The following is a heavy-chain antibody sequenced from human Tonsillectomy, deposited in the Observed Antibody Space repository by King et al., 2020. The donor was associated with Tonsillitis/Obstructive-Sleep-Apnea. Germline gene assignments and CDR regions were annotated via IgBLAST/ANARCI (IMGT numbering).Heavy chain of an antibody. CDR1: GGTFSSYA. D-gene: IGHD2-2*01. Sequence: VQLVESGAEVKKPGSSVKVSCKASGGTFSSYAISWVRQAPGHGLEWMGGIIPIFGTANYAQKFQGRVTITADESTSTAYMELSSLRSEDTAVYYCARAGDCSSTSCYRGYMDVWGKGTTVTVSS. J-gene: IGHJ6*03. V-gene: IGHV1-69*01. CDR2: IIPIFGTA. CDR3: ARAGDCSSTSCYRGYMDV.